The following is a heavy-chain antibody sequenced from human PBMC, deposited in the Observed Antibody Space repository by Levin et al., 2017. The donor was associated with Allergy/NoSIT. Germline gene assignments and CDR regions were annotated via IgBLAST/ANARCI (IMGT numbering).Heavy chain of an antibody. CDR3: ARDLLQHCAGGACYYFDY. Sequence: GESLKISCKASGYTFINHYMHWLRQVPGQGPEWMGIINSSGGSTNYAQKFQGRVTMTRDPSTSTVYMELSSLTSEDTAVYYCARDLLQHCAGGACYYFDYWGQGTLVTVSS. J-gene: IGHJ4*02. D-gene: IGHD2-21*02. V-gene: IGHV1-46*01. CDR2: INSSGGST. CDR1: GYTFINHY.